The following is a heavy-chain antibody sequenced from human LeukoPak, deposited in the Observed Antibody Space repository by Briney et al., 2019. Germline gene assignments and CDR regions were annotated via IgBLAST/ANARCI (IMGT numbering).Heavy chain of an antibody. Sequence: SETLSLTCAVYGGSFSGYYWSWIRQPPGKGLEWLGEINHSGSTNYNPSLKSRVTISVDTSKNQFSLKLSSVTAADTAVYYCARGRVIHRGYRYYYGMDVWGQGTTVTVSS. CDR1: GGSFSGYY. CDR3: ARGRVIHRGYRYYYGMDV. D-gene: IGHD3-16*02. V-gene: IGHV4-34*01. J-gene: IGHJ6*02. CDR2: INHSGST.